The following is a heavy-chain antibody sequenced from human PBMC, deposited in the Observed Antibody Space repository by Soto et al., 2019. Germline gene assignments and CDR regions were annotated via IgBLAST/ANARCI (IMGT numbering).Heavy chain of an antibody. J-gene: IGHJ6*02. D-gene: IGHD2-21*01. Sequence: GGSLRLSCAASGFSFSSYTMNWVRQTPMKGLEWVSSISSSSSFIHYADSVKGRFTISRDNAQNSLYLQMNTLRAEDTAVYYCVLGSAGSLRAYFYNHHDMDVWGQGTMVTVSS. V-gene: IGHV3-21*01. CDR2: ISSSSSFI. CDR1: GFSFSSYT. CDR3: VLGSAGSLRAYFYNHHDMDV.